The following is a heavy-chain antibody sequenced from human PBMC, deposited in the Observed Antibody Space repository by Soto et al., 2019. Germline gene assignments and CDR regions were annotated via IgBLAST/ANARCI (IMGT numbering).Heavy chain of an antibody. D-gene: IGHD6-13*01. CDR2: IYYSGST. CDR1: GGSVSSGSYY. J-gene: IGHJ4*02. CDR3: ASQKPGIAAAGTPDLDY. Sequence: SETLSLTCTVSGGSVSSGSYYWSWIRQPPGKGLEWIGYIYYSGSTDYNPSLKSRVTISVDTSKNQFSLKLSSVTAADTAVYYCASQKPGIAAAGTPDLDYWGQGTPVTVSS. V-gene: IGHV4-61*01.